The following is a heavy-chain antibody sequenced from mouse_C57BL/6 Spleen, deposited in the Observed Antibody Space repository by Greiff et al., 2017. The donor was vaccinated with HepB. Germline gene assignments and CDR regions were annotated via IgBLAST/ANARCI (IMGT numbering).Heavy chain of an antibody. CDR2: IWSGGST. V-gene: IGHV2-2*01. CDR1: GFSFTSYG. J-gene: IGHJ4*01. CDR3: ARGFITTVYYAMDY. D-gene: IGHD1-1*01. Sequence: QVQLQQSGPGLVQPSQSLSITCTVSGFSFTSYGVHWVRQSPGKGLEWLGVIWSGGSTDYNAAFISRLSISKDNSKSQVFFKMNSLQADDTAIYYCARGFITTVYYAMDYWGQGTSVTVSS.